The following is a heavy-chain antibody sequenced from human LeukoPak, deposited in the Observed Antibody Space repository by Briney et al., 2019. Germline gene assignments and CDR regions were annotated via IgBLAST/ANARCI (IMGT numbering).Heavy chain of an antibody. V-gene: IGHV4-4*07. Sequence: SETLSLTCTVSGGSISSHYWSWIRQPAGKGLEWIGRIYTSGSTNYNPSLKSRVTMSVDTSKNQFSLKLSSVTAADTAVYYCAGYYYDSSGIFDYWGQGTLVTVSS. D-gene: IGHD3-22*01. CDR1: GGSISSHY. CDR2: IYTSGST. CDR3: AGYYYDSSGIFDY. J-gene: IGHJ4*02.